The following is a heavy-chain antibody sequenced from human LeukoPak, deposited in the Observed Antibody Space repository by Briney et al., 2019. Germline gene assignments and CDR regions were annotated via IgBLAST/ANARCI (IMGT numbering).Heavy chain of an antibody. J-gene: IGHJ4*02. Sequence: PSETLSLTCTVSGASISSGTYYWGWIRQPPGKGLEWIGSIYSSGITYCNPSLKSRVTIFADTSKNQVSLQLSSVTAADTAVYYCAGRPAGYWGQGTLVTVSS. CDR2: IYSSGIT. V-gene: IGHV4-39*01. CDR1: GASISSGTYY. CDR3: AGRPAGY.